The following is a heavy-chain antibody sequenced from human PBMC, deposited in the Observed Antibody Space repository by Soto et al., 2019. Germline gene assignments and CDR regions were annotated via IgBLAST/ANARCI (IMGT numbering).Heavy chain of an antibody. J-gene: IGHJ3*02. CDR1: GGSISSGVYY. Sequence: QVQLQESGPGLVKPSQTLSLTCTVSGGSISSGVYYWGWFRQPPGKGLGWIGYIYYSGSPYYNPSLKSRVTISVDTSKNQFSLKLSSVTAADTAVYYCAREGYDILTGPDAFDIWGQGTMVTVSS. CDR2: IYYSGSP. D-gene: IGHD3-9*01. CDR3: AREGYDILTGPDAFDI. V-gene: IGHV4-30-4*01.